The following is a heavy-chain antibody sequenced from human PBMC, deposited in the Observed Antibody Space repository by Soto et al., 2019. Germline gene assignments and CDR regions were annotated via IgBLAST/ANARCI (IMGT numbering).Heavy chain of an antibody. D-gene: IGHD2-2*01. CDR3: ARHASSPPEDYYYYMDV. Sequence: SETLSLTCTVSGGSISSSSYYWGWIRQPPGKGLEWIGSIYYSGSTYYNPSLKSRVTISVDTSKNQFSLKLSSVTAADTAVYYCARHASSPPEDYYYYMDVWGKGTTVTVSS. J-gene: IGHJ6*03. CDR1: GGSISSSSYY. CDR2: IYYSGST. V-gene: IGHV4-39*01.